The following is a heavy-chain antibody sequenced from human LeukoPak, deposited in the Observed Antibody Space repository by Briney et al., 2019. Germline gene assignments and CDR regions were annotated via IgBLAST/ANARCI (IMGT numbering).Heavy chain of an antibody. Sequence: KAGGSLRLSCAASGFTFSNAWMSGVRQPPGKGLEWIGEINQSGSTNYNPSLKRLVTISVDTSKTQFSLKLSSVTAADTAVYYCARGGRRITLVRGADYWGQGTLVTVSS. J-gene: IGHJ4*02. CDR3: ARGGRRITLVRGADY. CDR2: INQSGST. V-gene: IGHV4-34*01. CDR1: GFTFSNAW. D-gene: IGHD3-10*01.